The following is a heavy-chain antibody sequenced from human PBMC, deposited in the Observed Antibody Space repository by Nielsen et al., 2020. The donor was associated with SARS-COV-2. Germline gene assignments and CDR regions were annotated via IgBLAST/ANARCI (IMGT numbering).Heavy chain of an antibody. CDR1: GFSFTTTKML. CDR3: ARTVRDSKYYPYFDY. V-gene: IGHV2-70*04. D-gene: IGHD1-26*01. Sequence: SGPTLVKPTQTLTLTCTFSGFSFTTTKMLLSWIRQPPGKALEWLARIDWDDDKIYSSSLGSRISISRDTSGNQVVLTMTNVDPVDSATYYCARTVRDSKYYPYFDYWGRVTLFTVSS. CDR2: IDWDDDK. J-gene: IGHJ4*01.